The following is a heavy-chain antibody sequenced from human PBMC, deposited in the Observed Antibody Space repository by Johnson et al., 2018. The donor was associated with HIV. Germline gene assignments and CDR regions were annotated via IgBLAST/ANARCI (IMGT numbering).Heavy chain of an antibody. D-gene: IGHD4-17*01. CDR1: GFTFSDYY. CDR3: ARRTVTALFDI. V-gene: IGHV3-11*04. CDR2: ISSSGDII. Sequence: QVQLVESGGGLVKPGGSLRLSCAASGFTFSDYYMSWIRQAPGKGLEWLSYISSSGDIIRSADSVKGRFTISRDNAKNSLILQMNSLRDEDTAVYYCARRTVTALFDIWGQGTLVTVSS. J-gene: IGHJ3*02.